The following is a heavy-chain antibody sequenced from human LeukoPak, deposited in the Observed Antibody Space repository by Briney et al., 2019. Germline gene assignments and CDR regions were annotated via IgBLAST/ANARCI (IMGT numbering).Heavy chain of an antibody. D-gene: IGHD1-20*01. CDR2: IKSKADGETI. Sequence: GGSLRLSCAASGFTFTNAWMNWVRQAPGKGLGWVGRIKSKADGETIDYAAPVKGRFTFSRDDSKNMLYLQMNSLKSEETAVYYCSTLTSRGLSDSWGQGTLVTVSS. J-gene: IGHJ4*02. CDR3: STLTSRGLSDS. CDR1: GFTFTNAW. V-gene: IGHV3-15*07.